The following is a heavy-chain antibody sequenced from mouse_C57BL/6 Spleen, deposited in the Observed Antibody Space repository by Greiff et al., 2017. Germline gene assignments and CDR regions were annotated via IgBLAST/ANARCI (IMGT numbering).Heavy chain of an antibody. Sequence: EVKLVESGGDLVKPGGSLKLSCAASGFTFSSYGMSWFRQTPDKKLEWVATISSGGSYTYYPDSVKGRFTISRDNAKNTLYLQMSSLKSEDTAMYYCARDSNYGDYWGQGTTLTVSS. CDR2: ISSGGSYT. CDR1: GFTFSSYG. CDR3: ARDSNYGDY. V-gene: IGHV5-6*02. J-gene: IGHJ2*01. D-gene: IGHD2-5*01.